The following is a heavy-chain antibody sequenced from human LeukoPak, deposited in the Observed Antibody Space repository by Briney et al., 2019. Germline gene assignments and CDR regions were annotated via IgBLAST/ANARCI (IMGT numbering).Heavy chain of an antibody. CDR1: GVSFSGFY. J-gene: IGHJ2*01. CDR2: INHSRST. V-gene: IGHV4-34*01. CDR3: ARVPKYFDL. Sequence: SETLSLTCAVYGVSFSGFYWTWIRQPPGKGLEWIGQINHSRSTHYNPSLKSRVTISVDTSKNQFSLKLSSVTAADTAVYYCARVPKYFDLWGHGTLVTVSS.